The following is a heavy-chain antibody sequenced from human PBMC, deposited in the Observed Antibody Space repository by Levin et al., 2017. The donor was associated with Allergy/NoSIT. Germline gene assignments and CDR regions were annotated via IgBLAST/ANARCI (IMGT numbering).Heavy chain of an antibody. CDR1: XXXXXXXT. Sequence: ASVKVSCKASXXXXXXXTDERVRQPPEQGLEWMGWMNPNSGNTGYAQKFQGRVTMTRNTSISTAYMELSSLRSEDTAVYYCARGTFLEWLFNPSGYMDVWGKGTTVTVSS. J-gene: IGHJ6*03. CDR3: ARGTFLEWLFNPSGYMDV. V-gene: IGHV1-8*01. CDR2: MNPNSGNT. D-gene: IGHD3-3*01.